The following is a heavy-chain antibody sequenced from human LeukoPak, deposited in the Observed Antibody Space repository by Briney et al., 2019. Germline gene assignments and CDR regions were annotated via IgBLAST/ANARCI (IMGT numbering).Heavy chain of an antibody. J-gene: IGHJ3*02. CDR3: ARGFSSGWSYPPNDAFDI. CDR1: GGSISSGSYY. Sequence: SETLSLTCTVSGGSISSGSYYWSWIRQPAGKGLEWIGRIYSSGSTNYNPSPKSRVTISVDTSKNQFSLKLSSVTAADTAVYYCARGFSSGWSYPPNDAFDIWGQGTMVTVSS. D-gene: IGHD6-19*01. CDR2: IYSSGST. V-gene: IGHV4-61*02.